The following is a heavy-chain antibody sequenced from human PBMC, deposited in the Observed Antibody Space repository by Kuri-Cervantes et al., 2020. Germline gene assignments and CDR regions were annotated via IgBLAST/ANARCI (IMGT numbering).Heavy chain of an antibody. J-gene: IGHJ4*02. CDR2: ISLNSGGT. CDR1: GFTFTHNY. Sequence: ASVKVSCKASGFTFTHNYIHWVRQAPGQGLEWMGWISLNSGGTHYAQSLQGRVSMSTDTSINTAYMELSSLRSDDTAFYFCARGPPAAAGTLNYWGQGTLVTVSS. CDR3: ARGPPAAAGTLNY. D-gene: IGHD6-13*01. V-gene: IGHV1-2*02.